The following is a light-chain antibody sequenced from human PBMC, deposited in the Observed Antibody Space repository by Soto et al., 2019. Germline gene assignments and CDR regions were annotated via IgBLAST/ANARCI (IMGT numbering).Light chain of an antibody. V-gene: IGKV1-17*01. CDR1: QGIRND. CDR2: AAS. J-gene: IGKJ1*01. CDR3: QQYYSYPWT. Sequence: IQMTQSPSTVSAYVGDSVTITCRASQGIRNDLGWYQQKPGKAPKRLIYAASSLQSGVPSRFSGSGSGTDFTLTISGLQSEDFATYYCQQYYSYPWTFGQGTKVDI.